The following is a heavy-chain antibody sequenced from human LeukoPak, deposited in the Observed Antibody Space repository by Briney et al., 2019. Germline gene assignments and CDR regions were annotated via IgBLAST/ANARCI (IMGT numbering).Heavy chain of an antibody. Sequence: SVKVSCKASGYTFTSYGISWVRQAPGQGLEWMGGIIPIFGTANYAQKFQGRVTITADESTSTAYMELSSLRSEDTAVYYCATQHIVVVTATHYYYYYMDVWGKGTTVTISS. CDR2: IIPIFGTA. D-gene: IGHD2-21*02. CDR1: GYTFTSYG. J-gene: IGHJ6*03. CDR3: ATQHIVVVTATHYYYYYMDV. V-gene: IGHV1-69*13.